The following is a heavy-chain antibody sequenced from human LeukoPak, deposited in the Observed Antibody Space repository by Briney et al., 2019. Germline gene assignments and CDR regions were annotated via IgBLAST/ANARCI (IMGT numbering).Heavy chain of an antibody. J-gene: IGHJ4*02. V-gene: IGHV4-39*07. D-gene: IGHD3-22*01. CDR2: IYYSGST. CDR3: ARGNYYDSSGPVDY. CDR1: GGSISSSSYY. Sequence: PSETLSLTCTVSGGSISSSSYYWGWIRQPPGKGLEWIGSIYYSGSTNYNPSLKSRVTISVDTSKNQFSLKLSSVTAADTAVYYCARGNYYDSSGPVDYWGQGTLVTVSS.